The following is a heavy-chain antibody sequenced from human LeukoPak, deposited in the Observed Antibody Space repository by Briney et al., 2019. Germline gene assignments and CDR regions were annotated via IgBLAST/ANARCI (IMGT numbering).Heavy chain of an antibody. CDR3: ARVGKPYYDFWSGYGNWSDP. Sequence: GGSLRLSCAASGFTFSSYAMSWVRQAPGKGLEWVSAISGSGGSTYYADSVKGRFTISRDNSKNTLYLQMNSLRAEDTAVYYCARVGKPYYDFWSGYGNWSDPWGQGTLVTASS. CDR1: GFTFSSYA. V-gene: IGHV3-23*01. J-gene: IGHJ5*02. CDR2: ISGSGGST. D-gene: IGHD3-3*01.